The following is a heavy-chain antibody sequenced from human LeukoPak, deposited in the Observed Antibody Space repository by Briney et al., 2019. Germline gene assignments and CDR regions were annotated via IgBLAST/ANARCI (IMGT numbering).Heavy chain of an antibody. CDR3: VKDLRLDLHLDTFHI. CDR2: ISWDSGSS. CDR1: GFNLDDYA. J-gene: IGHJ3*02. D-gene: IGHD1-1*01. Sequence: PGGSLRLSCAASGFNLDDYAMHWVRQAPGKGLEGVSSISWDSGSSVYVDSVKGRFTISRDNAKNSLYLQMDSLTPEDSALYYCVKDLRLDLHLDTFHIWGRGTRVTVSS. V-gene: IGHV3-9*01.